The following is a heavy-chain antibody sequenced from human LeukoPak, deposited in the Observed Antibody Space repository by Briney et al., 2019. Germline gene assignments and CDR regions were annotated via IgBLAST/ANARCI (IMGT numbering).Heavy chain of an antibody. J-gene: IGHJ3*02. Sequence: PSETLSLTCTVSGDSISTYYWSWIRQPPGKGLEWIGYIYYRVTSDYNPSLKSRVTMSVDMSTRQISLKLSSVTAADTAVYYCARVGETGAFDIWGQGTMVTVSS. D-gene: IGHD3-16*01. CDR1: GDSISTYY. V-gene: IGHV4-59*01. CDR3: ARVGETGAFDI. CDR2: IYYRVTS.